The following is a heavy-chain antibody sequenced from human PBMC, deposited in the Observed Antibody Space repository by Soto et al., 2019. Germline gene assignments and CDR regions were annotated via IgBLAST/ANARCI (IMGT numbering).Heavy chain of an antibody. J-gene: IGHJ1*01. CDR3: ATDPDYGDYAQYFQH. CDR1: GYTFTSYA. Sequence: ASVKVSCKASGYTFTSYAMHWVRQAPGQRLEWMGWISAYNGNTNYAQKLQGRVTMTTDTSTSTAYMELRSLRSDDTAVYYCATDPDYGDYAQYFQHWGQGTLDPVSS. V-gene: IGHV1-18*01. D-gene: IGHD4-17*01. CDR2: ISAYNGNT.